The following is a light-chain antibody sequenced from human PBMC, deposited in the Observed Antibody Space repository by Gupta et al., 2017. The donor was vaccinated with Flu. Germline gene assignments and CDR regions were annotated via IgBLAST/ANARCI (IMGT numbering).Light chain of an antibody. V-gene: IGKV1-5*03. CDR1: QSINNW. Sequence: DIHMTQSPSTLSASVGDRVTITCRASQSINNWLAWYQQKPGRAPKLLIYKASNLKSGVPSRFSGSESGTEFTLTINSLQPDDFATYYCQQHLSYPLTFRRDQNTDQT. CDR2: KAS. CDR3: QQHLSYPLT. J-gene: IGKJ4*01.